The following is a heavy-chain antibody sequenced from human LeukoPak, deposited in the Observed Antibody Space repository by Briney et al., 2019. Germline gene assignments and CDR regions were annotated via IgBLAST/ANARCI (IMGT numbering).Heavy chain of an antibody. CDR3: ARDRSSRWDSDWFDP. J-gene: IGHJ5*02. D-gene: IGHD6-13*01. V-gene: IGHV3-30*02. CDR2: IRYDGSNK. Sequence: GGSLRLSCAASGFTFSSYGMHWVRQAPGKGLEWVAFIRYDGSNKYYADSVKGRFTISRDNSKNTLYLQMNSLRAEDTAVYYCARDRSSRWDSDWFDPWGQGTLVTVSS. CDR1: GFTFSSYG.